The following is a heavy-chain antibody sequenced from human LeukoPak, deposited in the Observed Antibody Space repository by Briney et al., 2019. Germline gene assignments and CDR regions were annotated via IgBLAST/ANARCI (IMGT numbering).Heavy chain of an antibody. Sequence: GGSLRLSCAASGFTFSSYAMSWVRQAPGKGLEWVSAISGSGGSTYYADSAKGRFTISRDNSKNTLYLQMNSLRAEDTAVFYCAIEQSYYYDSSGYYEDWGQGTLVTVSS. J-gene: IGHJ4*02. CDR2: ISGSGGST. V-gene: IGHV3-23*01. CDR1: GFTFSSYA. D-gene: IGHD3-22*01. CDR3: AIEQSYYYDSSGYYED.